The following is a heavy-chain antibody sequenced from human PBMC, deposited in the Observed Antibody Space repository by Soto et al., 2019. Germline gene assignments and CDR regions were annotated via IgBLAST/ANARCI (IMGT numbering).Heavy chain of an antibody. J-gene: IGHJ4*02. CDR1: GFTFSNYW. D-gene: IGHD6-13*01. V-gene: IGHV3-74*01. CDR3: VRGTHAWYGIDY. Sequence: EVQLVESGGGLVQPGGSLRLSCAASGFTFSNYWMHWVRLPPGKGLLWVSRINIGGSAANYAGSVEGRFTVSRDDAKDKLYRQMNSLRGDDTAVYYCVRGTHAWYGIDYWGQGAAVTVSS. CDR2: INIGGSAA.